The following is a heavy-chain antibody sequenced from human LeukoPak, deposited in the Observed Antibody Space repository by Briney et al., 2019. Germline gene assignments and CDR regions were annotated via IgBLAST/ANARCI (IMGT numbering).Heavy chain of an antibody. D-gene: IGHD3-3*01. J-gene: IGHJ4*02. Sequence: PGGSLRLSCAASRFDFSSNWMHWVRHAPGQGLVWVSRIKGDGISTNYADSMKGRFTISRDIAKNTLYLQMNSLRAEDTGVYYCAKDHYWSIDYWGRGTLVTVSS. CDR3: AKDHYWSIDY. V-gene: IGHV3-74*01. CDR1: RFDFSSNW. CDR2: IKGDGIST.